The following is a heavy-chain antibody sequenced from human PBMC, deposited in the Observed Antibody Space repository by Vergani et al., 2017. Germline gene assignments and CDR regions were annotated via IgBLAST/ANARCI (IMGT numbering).Heavy chain of an antibody. CDR2: IYLSGST. V-gene: IGHV4-61*02. CDR3: ARSFHGAGRPFDY. CDR1: GGSVSSGSYY. J-gene: IGHJ4*02. Sequence: QVQLQESGPGLLTPSQTLALNCTVSGGSVSSGSYYWSWIRQPAGKGLEWIGRIYLSGSTNYSPSLESRVTISIHPSKNQVSLQLNSVTAADTAVYYCARSFHGAGRPFDYWGQGTLVTVSS. D-gene: IGHD3-10*01.